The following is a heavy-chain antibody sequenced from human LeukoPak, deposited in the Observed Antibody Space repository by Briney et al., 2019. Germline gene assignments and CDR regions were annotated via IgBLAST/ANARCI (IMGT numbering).Heavy chain of an antibody. CDR2: ISSSSSSI. V-gene: IGHV3-21*01. CDR3: ARLTPRGVFDY. Sequence: GGSLRLSCAASGFTFSSYSMNWVRQAPGKGLEWVSFISSSSSSINYADSVKGRFTISRDNAKNSLYLQMNSLRAEDTAVYYCARLTPRGVFDYWGQGTLVTVSS. J-gene: IGHJ4*02. D-gene: IGHD3-10*01. CDR1: GFTFSSYS.